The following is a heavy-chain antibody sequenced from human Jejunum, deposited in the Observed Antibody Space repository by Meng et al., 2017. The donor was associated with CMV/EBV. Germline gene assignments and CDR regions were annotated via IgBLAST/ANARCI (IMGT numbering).Heavy chain of an antibody. D-gene: IGHD2-15*01. CDR3: ARPSGFCSGGHCYPDY. J-gene: IGHJ4*02. CDR1: GYGFTTYA. V-gene: IGHV7-4-1*02. Sequence: GYGFTTYAMAWVRQAPGQGLEWMGWINTDTRNPTYAQGFRGRFVFSLDTSVSTAYLQINSLEAADTAVYYCARPSGFCSGGHCYPDYWGQGTLVTVSS. CDR2: INTDTRNP.